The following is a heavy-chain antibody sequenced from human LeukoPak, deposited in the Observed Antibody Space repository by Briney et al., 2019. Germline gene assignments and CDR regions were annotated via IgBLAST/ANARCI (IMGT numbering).Heavy chain of an antibody. CDR3: AKWQPSSYSSGWLVDY. V-gene: IGHV3-23*01. D-gene: IGHD6-19*01. CDR2: IHGSSGST. J-gene: IGHJ4*02. CDR1: GFTFSNYA. Sequence: GGSLRLSCAASGFTFSNYAMIGVRQAPGKGLEGVSAIHGSSGSTYYADSVKGRFTISRDHSNNTLYLQMNSLRAEDTAVYYCAKWQPSSYSSGWLVDYWGKGTLVTVSS.